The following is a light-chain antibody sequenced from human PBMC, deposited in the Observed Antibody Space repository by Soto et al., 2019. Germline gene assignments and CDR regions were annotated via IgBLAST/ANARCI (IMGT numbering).Light chain of an antibody. Sequence: QSVLTQSPSASASLGASVNLTCTLSSGHSSYAIAWHQQQPEKGPRYLLKLNSDGSHSKGDGLPDRCSGSSSGAERYLTISSLQSEDEADYCCQTWGTGIHVFGGGTQLTVL. J-gene: IGLJ2*01. CDR1: SGHSSYA. CDR3: QTWGTGIHV. V-gene: IGLV4-69*01. CDR2: LNSDGSH.